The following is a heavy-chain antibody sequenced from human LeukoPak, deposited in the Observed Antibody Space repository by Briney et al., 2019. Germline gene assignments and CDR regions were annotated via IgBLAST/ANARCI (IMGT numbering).Heavy chain of an antibody. Sequence: SETLSLTCTVSGYSISSGYYWGWIRQPPGKGLKWIGEINHSGSTNYNPSLKSRVTISVDTSKNQFSLKLSSVTAADTAVYYCTRLVYDSSGYYYFDYWGQGTLVTVSS. CDR1: GYSISSGYY. J-gene: IGHJ4*02. CDR3: TRLVYDSSGYYYFDY. V-gene: IGHV4-38-2*02. D-gene: IGHD3-22*01. CDR2: INHSGST.